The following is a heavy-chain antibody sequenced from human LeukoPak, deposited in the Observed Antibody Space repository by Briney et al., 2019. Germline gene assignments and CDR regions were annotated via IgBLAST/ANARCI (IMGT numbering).Heavy chain of an antibody. CDR1: GGSISSGGYY. J-gene: IGHJ6*02. V-gene: IGHV4-31*03. D-gene: IGHD3-10*01. CDR2: IYYSGST. Sequence: PSQTLSLTCTVSGGSISSGGYYWSWIRQHPGKGLEWIGYIYYSGSTYYNPSLKSRVTISVDTSKNQFSLKLSSVTAADTAVYYCARVVYGSGSYYAPSYSYYYGMDVWGQGTTVTVSS. CDR3: ARVVYGSGSYYAPSYSYYYGMDV.